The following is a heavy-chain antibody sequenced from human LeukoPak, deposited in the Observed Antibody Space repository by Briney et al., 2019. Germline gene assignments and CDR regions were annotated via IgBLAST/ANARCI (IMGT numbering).Heavy chain of an antibody. V-gene: IGHV4-34*01. D-gene: IGHD3-22*01. CDR2: INHSGST. J-gene: IGHJ4*02. Sequence: SETLSLTCAVYGGSFSGYYWSWIRQPPGKGLEWIGEINHSGSTNYNPSLKSRVTISVDTSKNQFSLKLSSVAAADTAVYYCARGKVARIHYYDSSGYGYWGQGTLVTVSS. CDR3: ARGKVARIHYYDSSGYGY. CDR1: GGSFSGYY.